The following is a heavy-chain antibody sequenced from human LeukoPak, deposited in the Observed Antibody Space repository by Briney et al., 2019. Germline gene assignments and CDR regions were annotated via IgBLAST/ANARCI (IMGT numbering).Heavy chain of an antibody. D-gene: IGHD3-16*01. CDR2: IYYSGST. CDR3: ARKGVSDLYYFDS. CDR1: GGSISSYY. Sequence: SEALSLTCTVSGGSISSYYWSWIRQPPGKGLEWMGNIYYSGSTNYNSSLKSRVTISVDTSKNQISLKLRSVTAADTAVYYCARKGVSDLYYFDSWGQGTLVTVSS. J-gene: IGHJ4*02. V-gene: IGHV4-59*08.